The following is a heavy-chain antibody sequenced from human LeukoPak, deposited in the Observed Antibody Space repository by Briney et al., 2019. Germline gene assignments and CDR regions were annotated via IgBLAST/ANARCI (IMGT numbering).Heavy chain of an antibody. V-gene: IGHV5-51*01. Sequence: GESLKISCKGSGYSFTSYWIGWVRQMPGKGLEWRGIIYPGDSDTRYSPSFQGQVTVSADKSISTAYLQWSSLKASDTAMYYCARYNYYGSGSYYKDPPYYFDYWGQGTLVTVSS. CDR3: ARYNYYGSGSYYKDPPYYFDY. CDR2: IYPGDSDT. J-gene: IGHJ4*02. D-gene: IGHD3-10*01. CDR1: GYSFTSYW.